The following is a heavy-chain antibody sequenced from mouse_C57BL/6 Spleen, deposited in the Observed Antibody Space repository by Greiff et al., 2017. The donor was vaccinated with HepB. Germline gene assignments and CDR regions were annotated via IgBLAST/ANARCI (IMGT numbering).Heavy chain of an antibody. CDR2: IWTGGGT. J-gene: IGHJ3*01. CDR1: GFSLTSYA. V-gene: IGHV2-9-1*01. D-gene: IGHD1-1*01. Sequence: VQLVESGPGLVAPSQSLSITCTVSGFSLTSYAISWVRQPPGKGLEWLGVIWTGGGTNYNSALKSRLSISKDNSKSQVFLKMNSLQTDDTARYYCARGNYGSSYAAWFAYWGQGTLVTVSA. CDR3: ARGNYGSSYAAWFAY.